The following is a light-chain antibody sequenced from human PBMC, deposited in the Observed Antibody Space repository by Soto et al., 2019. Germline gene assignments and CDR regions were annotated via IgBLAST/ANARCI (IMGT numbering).Light chain of an antibody. V-gene: IGLV3-21*04. CDR3: QVWDITTDHYV. CDR1: NIGSKR. J-gene: IGLJ1*01. CDR2: YDS. Sequence: SYELTQPPSVSVAPEKTARLTCGGDNIGSKRVHWYRQKPGQAPVLVIYYDSDRPSGIPERFSGSNSGNTATLTINRVDAGDEADYYCQVWDITTDHYVFGTGTKVTVL.